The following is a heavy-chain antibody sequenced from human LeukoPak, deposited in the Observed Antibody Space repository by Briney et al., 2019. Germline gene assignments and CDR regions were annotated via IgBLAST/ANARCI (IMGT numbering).Heavy chain of an antibody. CDR1: GFTFSKYG. D-gene: IGHD4-23*01. CDR3: ARPEYGGNSGDY. J-gene: IGHJ4*02. V-gene: IGHV3-48*02. Sequence: GGSLRLSCAASGFTFSKYGMNCVRQAPGKGLEWVSYIGTATTTIYYADSVKDRFTISRDNAKNSLYLQMSSLRDEDTAVYYCARPEYGGNSGDYWGQGTLVTVSS. CDR2: IGTATTTI.